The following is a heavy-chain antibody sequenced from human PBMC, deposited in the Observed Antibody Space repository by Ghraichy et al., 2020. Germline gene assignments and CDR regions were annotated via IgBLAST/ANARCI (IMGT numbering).Heavy chain of an antibody. J-gene: IGHJ3*02. Sequence: SVKVSCKASGGTFSSYAISWVRQAPGQGLEWMGRIIPILGIANYAQKFQGRVTITADKSTSTAYMELSSLRSEDTAVYYCARGAITFGGVIVQNAFDIWGQGTMVTVSS. D-gene: IGHD3-16*02. V-gene: IGHV1-69*04. CDR3: ARGAITFGGVIVQNAFDI. CDR2: IIPILGIA. CDR1: GGTFSSYA.